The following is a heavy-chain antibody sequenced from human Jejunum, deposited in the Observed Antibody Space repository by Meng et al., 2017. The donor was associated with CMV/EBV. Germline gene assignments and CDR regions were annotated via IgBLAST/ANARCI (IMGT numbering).Heavy chain of an antibody. V-gene: IGHV3-74*01. CDR1: GFTFSSYW. J-gene: IGHJ4*02. CDR3: ARDSRTGSFDY. Sequence: EVQLVESGGGLVQPGGSLRLSCAASGFTFSSYWMHWVRQVPGKGLVWVSRIKGDGSITNHADSVKGRFTVSRDNAKNIMYLQMNSLRAGDTAVYYCARDSRTGSFDYWGQGTLVTVYS. CDR2: IKGDGSIT.